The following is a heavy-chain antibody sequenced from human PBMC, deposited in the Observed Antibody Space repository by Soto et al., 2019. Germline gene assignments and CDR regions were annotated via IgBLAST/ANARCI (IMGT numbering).Heavy chain of an antibody. V-gene: IGHV4-4*07. CDR2: IYATGDT. D-gene: IGHD1-26*01. Sequence: SETLSLTCNVSGASLSRYYWSWIRQPPGKGLEWIGRIYATGDTDYNPSLKSRISMSVDMSKKQFSLTLRSVTAADTAIYYCVRDGTKNLRDRFEPWGRGILVTVSS. CDR3: VRDGTKNLRDRFEP. CDR1: GASLSRYY. J-gene: IGHJ5*02.